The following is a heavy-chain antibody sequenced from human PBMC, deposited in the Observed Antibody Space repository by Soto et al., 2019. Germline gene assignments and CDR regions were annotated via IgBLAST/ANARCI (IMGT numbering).Heavy chain of an antibody. CDR1: GDSISRGGYS. V-gene: IGHV4-30-2*01. CDR2: IYHSGST. Sequence: SETLSLACAVAGDSISRGGYSWSWIRQPPGKGLEWIGYIYHSGSTYYNPSLKSRVTISVDRSKNQFSLKLSSVTAADTAVYYCARVPAPWGQGTLVTVSS. J-gene: IGHJ4*02. CDR3: ARVPAP.